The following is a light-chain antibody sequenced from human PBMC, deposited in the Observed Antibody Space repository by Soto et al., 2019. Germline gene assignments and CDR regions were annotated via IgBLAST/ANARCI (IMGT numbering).Light chain of an antibody. CDR2: EGS. J-gene: IGLJ2*01. Sequence: ALTQPASVSGSPGQSITISCTGTSSDVGSYNLVSWYQQHPGKAPKLMIYEGSKRPSGVSNRFSGSKSGNTASLTISGLQAEDEADDYCCSYAGSSTFYVVFGGGTKLTVL. CDR3: CSYAGSSTFYVV. CDR1: SSDVGSYNL. V-gene: IGLV2-23*03.